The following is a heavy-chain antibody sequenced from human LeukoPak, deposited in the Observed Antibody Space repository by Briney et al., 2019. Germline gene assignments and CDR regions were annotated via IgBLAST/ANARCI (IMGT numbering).Heavy chain of an antibody. V-gene: IGHV3-48*02. CDR2: ISSTSSTI. J-gene: IGHJ6*02. CDR1: GFTFSTYS. Sequence: PGGSLRLSCAASGFTFSTYSMTWVRQAPGKGLDWVSYISSTSSTIYYADSVKGRFTIPRDNARNSLYLQMNSLRDEDTAVYYCARNYGYYYGMDVWGQGTTVTVSS. D-gene: IGHD3-16*01. CDR3: ARNYGYYYGMDV.